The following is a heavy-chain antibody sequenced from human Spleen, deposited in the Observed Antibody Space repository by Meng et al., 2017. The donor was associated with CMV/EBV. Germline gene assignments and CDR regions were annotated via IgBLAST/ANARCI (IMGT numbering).Heavy chain of an antibody. CDR1: GFTFSSYA. CDR3: GRDMDV. Sequence: GESLKISCAASGFTFSSYAMSWVRQAPGKGLEWVPVIYSGDSSTNYADSVKGRFTISRDDSKNTLYLQMNSLRAEDTAVYYCGRDMDVWGQGTTVTVSS. V-gene: IGHV3-23*03. J-gene: IGHJ6*02. CDR2: IYSGDSST.